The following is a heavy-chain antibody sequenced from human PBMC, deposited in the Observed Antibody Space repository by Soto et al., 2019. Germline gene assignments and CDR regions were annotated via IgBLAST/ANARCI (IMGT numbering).Heavy chain of an antibody. CDR2: FDPEDGET. V-gene: IGHV1-24*01. Sequence: GASVKVSCKVSGYTLTELSMHWVRQAPGKGLEWMGGFDPEDGETIYAQKFQGRVTMTEDTSTDTAYMELSSLRSEDTAVYYCATVPRGSSGYYNWFDPWGQGTLVTVSS. CDR1: GYTLTELS. CDR3: ATVPRGSSGYYNWFDP. D-gene: IGHD3-22*01. J-gene: IGHJ5*02.